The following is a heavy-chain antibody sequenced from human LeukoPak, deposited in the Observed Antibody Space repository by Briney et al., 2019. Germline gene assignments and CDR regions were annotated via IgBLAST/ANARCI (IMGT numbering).Heavy chain of an antibody. V-gene: IGHV1-69*13. D-gene: IGHD6-19*01. J-gene: IGHJ4*02. CDR3: ARDPSTSGWYDY. CDR2: IIPIFGTA. Sequence: ASVKVSCKASGGTFSSYAISWVRQAPGQGLEWMGGIIPIFGTANYAQKFQGRVTITADESTSTAYMELSSPRSEDTAVYYCARDPSTSGWYDYWGQGTLVTVSS. CDR1: GGTFSSYA.